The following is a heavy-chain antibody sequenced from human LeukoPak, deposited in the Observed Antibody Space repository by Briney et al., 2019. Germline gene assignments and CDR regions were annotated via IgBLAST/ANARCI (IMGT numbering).Heavy chain of an antibody. CDR3: AKVGSSGWNYYYYGMDV. D-gene: IGHD6-19*01. CDR2: ISAYNGNT. V-gene: IGHV1-18*04. Sequence: ASVKVSCKASGYTFTSYGISWVRQAPGQGLEWMGWISAYNGNTNYAQKLQGRVTMTTDTSTSTAYMELRSLRAEDTAVYYCAKVGSSGWNYYYYGMDVWGKGTTVTVSS. CDR1: GYTFTSYG. J-gene: IGHJ6*04.